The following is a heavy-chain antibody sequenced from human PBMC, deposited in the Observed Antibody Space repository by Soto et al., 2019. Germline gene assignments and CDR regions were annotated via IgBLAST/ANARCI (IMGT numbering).Heavy chain of an antibody. V-gene: IGHV1-18*01. Sequence: QIHLVQSGAEVKKPGASVKVSCKGSGYGFTTYGITWVRQAPGQGLEWMAWIRAHNGNTNYAQKLQGRVTGTRDTSTSTAYRELRSMRSDDPAVYSCASGRYGDYWGKGAQVTVSS. CDR2: IRAHNGNT. CDR3: ASGRYGDY. J-gene: IGHJ4*02. D-gene: IGHD1-26*01. CDR1: GYGFTTYG.